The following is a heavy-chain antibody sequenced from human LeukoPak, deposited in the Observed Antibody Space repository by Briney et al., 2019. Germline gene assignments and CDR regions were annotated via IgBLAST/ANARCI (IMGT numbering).Heavy chain of an antibody. D-gene: IGHD3-16*01. CDR1: GYTFTINY. J-gene: IGHJ4*02. V-gene: IGHV1-46*01. CDR3: ARRGTGVDY. CDR2: INPSGGST. Sequence: ASVKVSCKASGYTFTINYMYWVRQAPGQGLEWMGIINPSGGSTSYAQRFQGRVTMTTDTSTSTVYLELSSLTSEDTAVYYCARRGTGVDYWGQGTLVTVSS.